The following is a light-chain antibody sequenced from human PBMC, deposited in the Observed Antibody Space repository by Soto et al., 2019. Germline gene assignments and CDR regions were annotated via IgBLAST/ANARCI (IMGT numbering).Light chain of an antibody. CDR3: FSYTTSSTLV. V-gene: IGLV2-14*01. J-gene: IGLJ3*02. CDR2: EVS. Sequence: QSALTQPASVSGSPGQSITISCTGTSSDVGGYNYVSWYQQHPAKAPKLMIYEVSNRPSGVSHRFSGSKSGNTASLTISGLQAEDEADYSCFSYTTSSTLVFGGGTKLTFL. CDR1: SSDVGGYNY.